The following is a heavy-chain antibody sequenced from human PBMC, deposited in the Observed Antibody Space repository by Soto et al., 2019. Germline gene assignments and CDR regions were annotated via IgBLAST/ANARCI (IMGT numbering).Heavy chain of an antibody. J-gene: IGHJ4*02. D-gene: IGHD6-13*01. Sequence: VLVTGYCQVSVYALSFFFGGCVRHNTRKGLEWMGGFDPEDGETIYAQKFQGRVTMTEDTSTDTAYMELSSLRSEDTAVYYCATAVPNGYSSSWYGYFDYWGQGTLVTVSS. CDR1: VYALSFFF. CDR3: ATAVPNGYSSSWYGYFDY. V-gene: IGHV1-24*01. CDR2: FDPEDGET.